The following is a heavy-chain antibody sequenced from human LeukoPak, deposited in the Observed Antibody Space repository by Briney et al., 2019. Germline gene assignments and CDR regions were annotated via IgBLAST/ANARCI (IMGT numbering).Heavy chain of an antibody. CDR3: ARVASYGENWFDP. J-gene: IGHJ5*02. CDR1: GGSISSYY. CDR2: IYYSGST. V-gene: IGHV4-59*01. Sequence: SETLSLTCTVSGGSISSYYWSWIRQPPGKGLEWIGYIYYSGSTNYNPSLKSRVTISVDTSKNQFSLKLGSVTAADTAVYYCARVASYGENWFDPWGQGTLVTVSS. D-gene: IGHD3-10*01.